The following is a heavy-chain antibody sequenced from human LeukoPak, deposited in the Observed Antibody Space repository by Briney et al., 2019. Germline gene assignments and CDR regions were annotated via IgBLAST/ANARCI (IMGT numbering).Heavy chain of an antibody. Sequence: ASVKVSCKASGYTFTSYDINWVRQATGQGLEWMGWMDPNSGNTGYAQKFQGRVTMTRNTSISTAYMELSSLRSEDTAVYYCARGGGYCSSTSRPTFDPWGQGTLVTVSS. CDR3: ARGGGYCSSTSRPTFDP. CDR2: MDPNSGNT. J-gene: IGHJ5*02. CDR1: GYTFTSYD. V-gene: IGHV1-8*01. D-gene: IGHD2-2*01.